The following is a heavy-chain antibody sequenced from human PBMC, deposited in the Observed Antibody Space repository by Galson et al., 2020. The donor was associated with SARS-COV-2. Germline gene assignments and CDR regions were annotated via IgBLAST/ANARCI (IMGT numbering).Heavy chain of an antibody. V-gene: IGHV3-33*01. CDR1: GFTFSTYA. CDR2: VWSDGNHK. J-gene: IGHJ4*02. Sequence: GGSLRLSCAASGFTFSTYAMHWVRQAPGKGLEWVAVVWSDGNHKYYADSVKGRFTISRDNSKNTVNLQMNSLRVEDTAVYYCTTSIIVAGTLDYWGQGTLVSVSS. CDR3: TTSIIVAGTLDY. D-gene: IGHD5-12*01.